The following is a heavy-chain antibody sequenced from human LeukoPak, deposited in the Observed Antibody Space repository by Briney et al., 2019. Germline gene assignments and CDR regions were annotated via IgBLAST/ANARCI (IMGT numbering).Heavy chain of an antibody. V-gene: IGHV3-11*01. CDR2: INSSGSTI. J-gene: IGHJ3*02. Sequence: GGSLRLSCAASGFTFSDYYMSWIRQAPGKGLEWVSYINSSGSTIYYADSVKGRFTISRDNAKNSLYLQMNSLKTEDTAVYYCTTEKGYDSSGYYYDDDAFDIWGQGTMVTVSS. D-gene: IGHD3-22*01. CDR3: TTEKGYDSSGYYYDDDAFDI. CDR1: GFTFSDYY.